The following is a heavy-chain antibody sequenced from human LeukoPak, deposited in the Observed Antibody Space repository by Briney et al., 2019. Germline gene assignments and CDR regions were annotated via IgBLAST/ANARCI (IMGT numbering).Heavy chain of an antibody. D-gene: IGHD2-21*01. CDR3: AICGSPYYYYYGMDV. V-gene: IGHV1-69*04. Sequence: SVKVSCKASGGTFISYAISWVRQAPGQGLEWMGRIIPILGIANYAQKFQGRVTITADKSTSTAYMELSSLRSEDTAVYYCAICGSPYYYYYGMDVWGQGTTVTVSS. J-gene: IGHJ6*02. CDR2: IIPILGIA. CDR1: GGTFISYA.